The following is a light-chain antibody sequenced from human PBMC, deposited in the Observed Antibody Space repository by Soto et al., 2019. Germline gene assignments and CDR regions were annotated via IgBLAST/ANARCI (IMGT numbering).Light chain of an antibody. CDR3: LQDINYPWT. J-gene: IGKJ1*01. CDR2: KAS. V-gene: IGKV1-5*03. Sequence: DIQITQSPATLSASVGDRVTITCRASQSISSWLALYQQKPGKAPKLLIYKASSLESGFPSRFSGSGSGTDFTLAISSLQPEDSATYYCLQDINYPWTFGQGTKVDIK. CDR1: QSISSW.